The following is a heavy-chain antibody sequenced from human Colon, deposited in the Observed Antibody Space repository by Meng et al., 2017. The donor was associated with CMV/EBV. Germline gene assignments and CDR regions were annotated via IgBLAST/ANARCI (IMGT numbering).Heavy chain of an antibody. D-gene: IGHD4-23*01. CDR2: ISSSGNNI. Sequence: GGSLRLSCAASGFTFTNYAMSWVRQAPGKGLEWVSYISSSGNNIHYADSVKGRFTVSRDTAKNSLYLQMNSLRAEDTAVYFCARVPGVTTGWFDPWGQGTLVTVSS. CDR1: GFTFTNYA. CDR3: ARVPGVTTGWFDP. V-gene: IGHV3-11*01. J-gene: IGHJ5*02.